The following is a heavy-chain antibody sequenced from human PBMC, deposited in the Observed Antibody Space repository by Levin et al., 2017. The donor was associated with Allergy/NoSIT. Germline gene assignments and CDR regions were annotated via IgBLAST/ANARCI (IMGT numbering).Heavy chain of an antibody. J-gene: IGHJ2*01. CDR1: SGSISSSNYH. D-gene: IGHD3-10*01. V-gene: IGHV4-39*01. CDR3: ARHWFDYWYFDL. CDR2: VHYSGTT. Sequence: PSQTLSLPCSVSSGSISSSNYHWGWIRQPPGKGLEWIGSVHYSGTTYYNSSLKSRVTISVDTSNNHFSLKVRSVTAADTAVYFCARHWFDYWYFDLWGRGTLVTVSS.